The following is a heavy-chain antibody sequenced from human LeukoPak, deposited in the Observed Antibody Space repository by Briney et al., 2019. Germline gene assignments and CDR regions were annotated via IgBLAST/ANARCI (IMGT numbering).Heavy chain of an antibody. J-gene: IGHJ4*02. CDR1: GYTFTGYY. V-gene: IGHV1-2*02. CDR2: INPNSGGT. CDR3: ARDLPDGSGSYYAYYFDY. Sequence: ASVKVSCKASGYTFTGYYMHWVRQAPGQGLEWMGWINPNSGGTNYAQKFQGRVTMTRDTSISTAYMELSRLRSDDPAVYYCARDLPDGSGSYYAYYFDYWGQGTLVTVSS. D-gene: IGHD3-10*01.